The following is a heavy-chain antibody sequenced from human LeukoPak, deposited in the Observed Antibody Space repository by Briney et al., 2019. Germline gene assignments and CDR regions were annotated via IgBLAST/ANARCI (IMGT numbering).Heavy chain of an antibody. CDR2: INHSGST. Sequence: PSETLSLTCAVYGGSFSGYYWSWIRQPPGKGLEWIGEINHSGSTNYNPSLKSRVTISVDTSKNQFSLKLSSVTAADTAVYYCARRGTTMVRGVRPLKNWFDPWGQGTLVTVSS. V-gene: IGHV4-34*01. J-gene: IGHJ5*02. CDR3: ARRGTTMVRGVRPLKNWFDP. D-gene: IGHD3-10*01. CDR1: GGSFSGYY.